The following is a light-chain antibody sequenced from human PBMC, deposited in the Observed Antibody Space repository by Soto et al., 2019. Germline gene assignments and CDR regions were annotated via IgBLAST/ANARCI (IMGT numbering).Light chain of an antibody. CDR3: SSYAGSNNVV. Sequence: QSALTQPPSASGSPGQSVTISCTETSSDVGGYNYVSWYQQHPGKAPKLMIYEVSKRPSGVPDRFSGSKSGNTASLTVSGPQAEDEADYYCSSYAGSNNVVFGGGTKLTVL. CDR2: EVS. J-gene: IGLJ2*01. CDR1: SSDVGGYNY. V-gene: IGLV2-8*01.